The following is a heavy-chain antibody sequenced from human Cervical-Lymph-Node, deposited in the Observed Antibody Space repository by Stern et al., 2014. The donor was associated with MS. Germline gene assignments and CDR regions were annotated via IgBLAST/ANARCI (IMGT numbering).Heavy chain of an antibody. Sequence: QVPLVQWGAGLLRPSETLSLTCEVSGVSFSNYYWSWIRQPPGKRPEWIGDINHGGNPNYNPSIRGRVTLSVDASKNQFSLNRTSVTAADTAVYYCALPEHSWGQGSLVTVTS. CDR3: ALPEHS. J-gene: IGHJ4*02. CDR2: INHGGNP. CDR1: GVSFSNYY. V-gene: IGHV4-34*01.